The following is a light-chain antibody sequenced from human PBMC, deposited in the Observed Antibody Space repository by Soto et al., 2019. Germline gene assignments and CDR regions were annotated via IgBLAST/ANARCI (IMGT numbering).Light chain of an antibody. CDR3: CSYAGSYTFL. CDR2: DVT. Sequence: QSALTQPRSVSGSPGQSVTISCTGTSNDVGGYNYVSWYRQDPGIAPKVMIYDVTKRPSGVPDRFSGSKSGNTASLTISGLQAEDEADYFCCSYAGSYTFLFGTGTKVTVL. J-gene: IGLJ1*01. CDR1: SNDVGGYNY. V-gene: IGLV2-11*01.